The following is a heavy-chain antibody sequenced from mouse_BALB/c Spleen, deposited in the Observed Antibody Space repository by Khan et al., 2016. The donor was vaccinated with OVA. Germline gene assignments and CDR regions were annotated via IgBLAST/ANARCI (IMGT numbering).Heavy chain of an antibody. CDR1: GFSLTNYG. V-gene: IGHV2-6-1*01. CDR3: ASQPHYHYYIMDY. D-gene: IGHD1-1*02. J-gene: IGHJ4*01. Sequence: QVQLQQSGPGLVAPSQSLSITCTISGFSLTNYGVHWVRQPPGKGLEWLGVIWSDGSTTYNSALKSRLSISKDNSKSQVFLKMNSLQTDDTAMYYCASQPHYHYYIMDYWGQGTSVTVSS. CDR2: IWSDGST.